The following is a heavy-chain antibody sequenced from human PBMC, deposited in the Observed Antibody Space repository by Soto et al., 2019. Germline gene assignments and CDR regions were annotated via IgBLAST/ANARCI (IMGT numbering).Heavy chain of an antibody. CDR1: GFTFSNYG. CDR2: TSHDGSRK. J-gene: IGHJ4*02. D-gene: IGHD5-12*01. CDR3: AKDVGRDGYNFVDS. Sequence: QEQLLESGGGMVQPGGSLRLSCTASGFTFSNYGFHWVRQAPGKGLEWVAVTSHDGSRKYYADSLKGRFTISRDNSKDTLYLQINSLRAEDTAMYYCAKDVGRDGYNFVDSWGQGTLVTVSS. V-gene: IGHV3-30*18.